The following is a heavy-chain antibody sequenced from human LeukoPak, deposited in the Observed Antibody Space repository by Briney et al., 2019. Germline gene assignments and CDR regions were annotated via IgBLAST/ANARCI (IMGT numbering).Heavy chain of an antibody. D-gene: IGHD4-23*01. J-gene: IGHJ4*02. Sequence: PSETLSLTCAVSGGSISSYYWSWIRQPPGKGLEWIGYIYYSGSTNYNPSLKSRVTISVDTSKNQFSLKLSSVTAADTAVYYCAGFGNQFDYWGQGTLVTVSS. CDR2: IYYSGST. CDR3: AGFGNQFDY. V-gene: IGHV4-59*08. CDR1: GGSISSYY.